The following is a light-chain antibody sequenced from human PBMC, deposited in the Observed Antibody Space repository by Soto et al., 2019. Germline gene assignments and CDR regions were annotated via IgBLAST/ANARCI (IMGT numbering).Light chain of an antibody. CDR2: GNS. V-gene: IGLV1-40*01. CDR1: SSNIGAGYD. CDR3: QSYDSSLSGYV. J-gene: IGLJ1*01. Sequence: QSALTQPPSVSGAPGQRVTISCTGSSSNIGAGYDVHWYQQLPGTAPKPLIYGNSNRPSGVPDRFSGSKSGTSASLAITGLQAEDEADYYCQSYDSSLSGYVFGTGTEVTVL.